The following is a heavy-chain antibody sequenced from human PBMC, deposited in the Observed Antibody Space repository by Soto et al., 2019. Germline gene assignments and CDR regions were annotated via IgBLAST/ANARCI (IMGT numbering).Heavy chain of an antibody. J-gene: IGHJ5*02. CDR3: ASGGNWFDP. CDR1: GGSISNYY. D-gene: IGHD3-16*01. CDR2: MYYNGNI. Sequence: SETLSLTCNVSGGSISNYYWTWVRQSPEKGLEWIGYMYYNGNINYNPALKSRVTISIDTSKNQFSLTLKCVTAADTAVYYCASGGNWFDPWGQGVLVTVSS. V-gene: IGHV4-59*01.